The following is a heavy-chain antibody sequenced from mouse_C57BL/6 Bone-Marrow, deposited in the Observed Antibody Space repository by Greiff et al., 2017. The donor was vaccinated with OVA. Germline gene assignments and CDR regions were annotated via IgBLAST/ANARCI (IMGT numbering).Heavy chain of an antibody. CDR2: IYPRSGNT. Sequence: VHLVESGAELARPGASVKLSCKASGYTFTSYGISWVKQRTGQGLEWIGEIYPRSGNTYYNEKFKGKATLTADKSSSTAYMELRSLTSEDSAVYFCARSPYYGSSPWFAYWGQGTLVTVSA. J-gene: IGHJ3*01. CDR1: GYTFTSYG. V-gene: IGHV1-81*01. D-gene: IGHD1-1*01. CDR3: ARSPYYGSSPWFAY.